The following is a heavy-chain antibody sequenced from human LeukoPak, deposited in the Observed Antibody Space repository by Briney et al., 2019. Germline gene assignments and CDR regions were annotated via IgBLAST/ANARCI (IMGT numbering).Heavy chain of an antibody. CDR3: ARLSGPSGGPVSFYALDV. J-gene: IGHJ6*02. D-gene: IGHD6-19*01. CDR2: IYYRGDT. V-gene: IGHV4-59*08. CDR1: GGSMTNYY. Sequence: SETLSLTCTVSGGSMTNYYWSWIRQSPGKGLEWIGHIYYRGDTKYNPSLKSRVTVAVDTSKQQFSLRLSSVSAADTAVYYCARLSGPSGGPVSFYALDVWGQGTTVIVSS.